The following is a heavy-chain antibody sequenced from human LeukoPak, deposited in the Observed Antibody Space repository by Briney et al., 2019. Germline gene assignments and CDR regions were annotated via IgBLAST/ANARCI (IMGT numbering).Heavy chain of an antibody. J-gene: IGHJ4*02. Sequence: SETLSLTCAVYGGSFSGYYWSWIRQPPVKGLEWIGEINHSGSTNYNPSLKSRVTISVDTSKNQFSLKLSSVTAADTAVYYCARTHYYDFWSGYYGPKHKDYVHYFDYWGQGTLVTVSS. CDR3: ARTHYYDFWSGYYGPKHKDYVHYFDY. V-gene: IGHV4-34*01. CDR2: INHSGST. CDR1: GGSFSGYY. D-gene: IGHD3-3*01.